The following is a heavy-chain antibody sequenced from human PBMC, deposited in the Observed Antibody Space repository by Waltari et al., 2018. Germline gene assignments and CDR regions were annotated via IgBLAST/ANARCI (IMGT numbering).Heavy chain of an antibody. V-gene: IGHV4-4*07. CDR1: GGSIRSYY. D-gene: IGHD3-3*01. CDR2: IYTSGST. CDR3: ASNLRFLEWLSSYYYYMDV. J-gene: IGHJ6*03. Sequence: QVQLQESGPGLVKPSATLSPTCTDPGGSIRSYYWSWIRPPAGKGLEWIGRIYTSGSTNYNPSLKSRVTMSVDTSKNQFSLKLSSVTAADTAVYYCASNLRFLEWLSSYYYYMDVWGKGTTVTISS.